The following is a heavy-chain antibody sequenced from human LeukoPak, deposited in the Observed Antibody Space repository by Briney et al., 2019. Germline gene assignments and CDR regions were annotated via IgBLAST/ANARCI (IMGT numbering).Heavy chain of an antibody. J-gene: IGHJ6*03. Sequence: ASVKVSCKASGYTFSNYGISWVRQAPGQGLEWMGWINPNSGGTNYAQKFQGRVTMTRDTSISTVYMELSRLRSDDTAVYYCARQAYCGGDCYYYYMDVWGKGTTVTVSS. CDR1: GYTFSNYG. D-gene: IGHD2-21*01. CDR2: INPNSGGT. V-gene: IGHV1-2*02. CDR3: ARQAYCGGDCYYYYMDV.